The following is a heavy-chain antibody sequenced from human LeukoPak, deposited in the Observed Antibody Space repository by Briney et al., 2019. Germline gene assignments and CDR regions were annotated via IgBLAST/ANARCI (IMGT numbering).Heavy chain of an antibody. J-gene: IGHJ4*02. D-gene: IGHD3-22*01. CDR3: VRLDSTGSYRTRVYFFDY. CDR2: IFNNGNT. Sequence: SETLSLTCTVSGGSISSNPYYWAWVRQPPGQGLEWITTIFNNGNTYYNTSLRRRVTISMDTSKNHFSLNLSSVTAADTAVYYCVRLDSTGSYRTRVYFFDYWGLGTLVTVSS. CDR1: GGSISSNPYY. V-gene: IGHV4-39*01.